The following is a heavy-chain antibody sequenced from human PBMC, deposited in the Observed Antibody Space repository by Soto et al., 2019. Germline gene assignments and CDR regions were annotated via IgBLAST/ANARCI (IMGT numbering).Heavy chain of an antibody. CDR3: ARDHHCSSTSCYLYYYYYGMDV. D-gene: IGHD2-2*01. V-gene: IGHV3-21*01. Sequence: GGSLRLSCAASGFTFSSHSMNWVRQAPGKGLEWVSSISSSSSYIYYADSVKGRFTISGDNAKNSLYLQMNSLRAEDTAVYYCARDHHCSSTSCYLYYYYYGMDVWGQGTTVTVSS. J-gene: IGHJ6*02. CDR1: GFTFSSHS. CDR2: ISSSSSYI.